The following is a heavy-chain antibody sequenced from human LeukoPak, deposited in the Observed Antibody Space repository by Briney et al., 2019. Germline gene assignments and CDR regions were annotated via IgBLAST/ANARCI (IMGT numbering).Heavy chain of an antibody. Sequence: QPGGSLRLSCGASGFTFSNYGMLWVRQAPGKGLEWVSFIRYDGNNKLYADSVKGRFTISRDNSKNTPYLHINSLRAEDTALYYCVKDNPLDYWGQGTLVIVSS. CDR2: IRYDGNNK. D-gene: IGHD1-14*01. V-gene: IGHV3-30*02. CDR1: GFTFSNYG. CDR3: VKDNPLDY. J-gene: IGHJ4*02.